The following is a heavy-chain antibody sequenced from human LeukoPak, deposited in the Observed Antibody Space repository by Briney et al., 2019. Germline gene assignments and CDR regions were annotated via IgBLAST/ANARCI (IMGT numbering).Heavy chain of an antibody. CDR1: GYTFTSND. CDR2: MNPNSGNT. D-gene: IGHD6-13*01. Sequence: ASVKVSCKASGYTFTSNDINWVRQATGQGLEWMGWMNPNSGNTGYAQKFQGRVAMTRNTSISTAYMELSSLRSEDTAVYYCARCQSSSFAYYGMDVWGQGTTVTVSS. V-gene: IGHV1-8*01. CDR3: ARCQSSSFAYYGMDV. J-gene: IGHJ6*02.